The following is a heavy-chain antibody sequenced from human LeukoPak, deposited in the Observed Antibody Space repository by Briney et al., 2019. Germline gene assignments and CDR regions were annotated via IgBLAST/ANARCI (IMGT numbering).Heavy chain of an antibody. CDR3: AEQVSDYDSSTYYYY. J-gene: IGHJ4*02. V-gene: IGHV3-23*01. D-gene: IGHD3-22*01. CDR2: ISCSGGTT. CDR1: GFTFSSYA. Sequence: GGSLRLSCAASGFTFSSYAMSWVRQAPGKGLEWVSDISCSGGTTYYADSVQGRFIISRDNSQNKLYLQMNSLRAEDTAVYYCAEQVSDYDSSTYYYYWGQGALVNVSS.